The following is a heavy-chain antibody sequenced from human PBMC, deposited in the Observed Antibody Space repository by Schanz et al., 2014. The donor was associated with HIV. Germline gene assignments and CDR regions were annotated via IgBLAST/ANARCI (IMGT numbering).Heavy chain of an antibody. CDR3: ASPAESERGPGDAFDI. Sequence: QVQLVQSGAEVKKPGSSVTVSCTASGGSFSSYAINWVRQAPGQGLEWMGTIIPIFATADSAQKFQGRLTMTADVSTNTASMELSSLRPEDTAVYYCASPAESERGPGDAFDIWGQGTLVTVSS. D-gene: IGHD1-1*01. V-gene: IGHV1-69*18. CDR1: GGSFSSYA. CDR2: IIPIFATA. J-gene: IGHJ3*02.